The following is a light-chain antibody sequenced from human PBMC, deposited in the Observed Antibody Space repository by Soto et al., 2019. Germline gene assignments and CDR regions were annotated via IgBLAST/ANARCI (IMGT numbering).Light chain of an antibody. J-gene: IGKJ2*01. CDR1: QSVSSY. Sequence: EIVLTQSPATLSLSPGERATLSCRASQSVSSYLAWYQQKPGQAPRLLIYGASSRATGIPERFSGSGSGTDFTLTISSLEPEDFAVYYCQQYGSSPLYTFGQGTKLEV. V-gene: IGKV3-20*01. CDR3: QQYGSSPLYT. CDR2: GAS.